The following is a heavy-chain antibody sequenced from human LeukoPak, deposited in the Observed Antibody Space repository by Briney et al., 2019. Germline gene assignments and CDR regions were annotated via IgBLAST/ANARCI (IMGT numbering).Heavy chain of an antibody. CDR1: EFVFRNLW. CDR3: GAFGYEAGIDL. CDR2: ISPRGTET. D-gene: IGHD2-2*01. Sequence: SGGSLRLSCGASEFVFRNLWMTWARQSPGNGLEWVANISPRGTETYYVDPFKGRFTISRDNARNLLFLQMNTLRADDTAVYFCGAFGYEAGIDLWGQGTLVAVSS. J-gene: IGHJ4*02. V-gene: IGHV3-7*01.